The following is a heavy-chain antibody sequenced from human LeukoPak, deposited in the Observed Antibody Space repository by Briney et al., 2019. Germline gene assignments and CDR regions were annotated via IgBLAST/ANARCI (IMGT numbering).Heavy chain of an antibody. CDR2: ISSSSSYI. CDR3: AEDVGATIPTGDPFDI. V-gene: IGHV3-21*01. J-gene: IGHJ3*02. D-gene: IGHD5-24*01. CDR1: GFTFSSYS. Sequence: GGSLRLSCAASGFTFSSYSMNWVRQAPGKGLEWVSSISSSSSYIYYADSVKGRFTTSRNNARNSVYLQMNSLRDEDTAVYFCAEDVGATIPTGDPFDIWGQGTVVTVSS.